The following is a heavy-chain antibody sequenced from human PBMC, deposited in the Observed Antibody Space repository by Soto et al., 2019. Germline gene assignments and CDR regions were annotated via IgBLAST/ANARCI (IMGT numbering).Heavy chain of an antibody. CDR1: GFTFSNYG. J-gene: IGHJ6*02. CDR3: AKSRDAYNFYFYYGMDV. CDR2: ILYDGSNK. V-gene: IGHV3-30*18. D-gene: IGHD2-2*01. Sequence: VGSLRLSCAASGFTFSNYGMHWVRQTPGKGLEWVALILYDGSNKYYADSVKGRFTISRDNSKNTLYLQVSSLRAEDTAVYYCAKSRDAYNFYFYYGMDVWGQGTTVTVSS.